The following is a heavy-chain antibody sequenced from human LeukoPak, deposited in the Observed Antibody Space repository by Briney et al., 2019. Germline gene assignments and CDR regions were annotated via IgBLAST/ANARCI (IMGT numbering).Heavy chain of an antibody. CDR1: GGTFISYA. D-gene: IGHD5-24*01. J-gene: IGHJ6*02. V-gene: IGHV1-69*13. CDR2: IIPIFGTA. CDR3: ARDYREMATIRDWGSPQYYYYGMDV. Sequence: GASVKVSCKAPGGTFISYAISWVRQAPGQGLEWMGGIIPIFGTANYAQKFQGRVTITADESTSTAYMELSSLRSEDTAVYYCARDYREMATIRDWGSPQYYYYGMDVWGQGTTVTVSS.